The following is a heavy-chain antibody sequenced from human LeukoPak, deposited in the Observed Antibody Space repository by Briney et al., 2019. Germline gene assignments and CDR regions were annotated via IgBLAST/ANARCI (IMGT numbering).Heavy chain of an antibody. Sequence: GGSLRLSCAASGFTFDDYAMHWVRQAPGKGLEWVSGVSWNSGSIGYADSVKGRFTISRDNAKNSLYLQMNSLRAEDTAVYYCARDRHPVSVLRYFDWSDAFDIWGQGTMVTVSS. CDR1: GFTFDDYA. D-gene: IGHD3-9*01. J-gene: IGHJ3*02. CDR3: ARDRHPVSVLRYFDWSDAFDI. CDR2: VSWNSGSI. V-gene: IGHV3-9*01.